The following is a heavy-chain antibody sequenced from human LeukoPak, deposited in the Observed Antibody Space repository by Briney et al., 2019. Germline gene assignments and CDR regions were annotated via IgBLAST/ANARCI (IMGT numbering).Heavy chain of an antibody. Sequence: GGSLRLSCAASGFTFSSYWMHWVRQAPGKGLVWVSRINSDGSSTSYADSVKGRFTISRDNAKNTLYLQMNSLRAEDTAVYYCARGPTQWLDYYFDYWGQGTLVTVSS. CDR2: INSDGSST. CDR3: ARGPTQWLDYYFDY. D-gene: IGHD5-12*01. CDR1: GFTFSSYW. J-gene: IGHJ4*02. V-gene: IGHV3-74*01.